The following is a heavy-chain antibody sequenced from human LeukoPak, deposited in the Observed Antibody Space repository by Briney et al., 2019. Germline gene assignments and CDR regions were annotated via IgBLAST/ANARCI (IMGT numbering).Heavy chain of an antibody. V-gene: IGHV3-30-3*02. CDR1: GFTFGSHA. Sequence: PGGSLRLSCATSGFTFGSHAMHWVRQAPDEGLEWMASISYDGSNNIHADSVKGRFTISRDNSKNTLYLQMNSLRAEDTAVYYCAKSLHPYYYGMDVWGQGTTVTVSS. J-gene: IGHJ6*02. CDR3: AKSLHPYYYGMDV. CDR2: ISYDGSNN.